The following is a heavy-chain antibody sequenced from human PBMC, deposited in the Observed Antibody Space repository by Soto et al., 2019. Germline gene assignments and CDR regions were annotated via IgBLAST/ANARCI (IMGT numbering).Heavy chain of an antibody. Sequence: SVKVSCKASGGTFSSYAISWVRQAPGQGLGWMGGIIPIFGTANYAQKFQGRVTITADESTSTAYMELSSLRSEDTAVYYCASLSYGDVYFAYWGQGTLVTVSS. CDR1: GGTFSSYA. J-gene: IGHJ4*02. V-gene: IGHV1-69*13. D-gene: IGHD4-17*01. CDR3: ASLSYGDVYFAY. CDR2: IIPIFGTA.